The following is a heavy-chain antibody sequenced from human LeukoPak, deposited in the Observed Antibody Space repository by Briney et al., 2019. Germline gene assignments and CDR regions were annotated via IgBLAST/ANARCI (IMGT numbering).Heavy chain of an antibody. CDR3: AREPGELWPLYYYYGMDV. V-gene: IGHV3-30-3*01. D-gene: IGHD5-18*01. CDR2: ISYDGSNK. J-gene: IGHJ6*02. Sequence: GGSLRLSCAASGFTFSSYAMHWVRQAPGKGLEWVAVISYDGSNKYYADSVKGRFTISRDNSKNTLYLQMNSLRAEDTAVYYCAREPGELWPLYYYYGMDVWGQGTTVTVSS. CDR1: GFTFSSYA.